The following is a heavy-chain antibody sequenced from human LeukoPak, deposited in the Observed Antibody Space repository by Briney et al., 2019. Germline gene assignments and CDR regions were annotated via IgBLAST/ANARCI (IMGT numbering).Heavy chain of an antibody. J-gene: IGHJ4*02. CDR1: GYTFTGYY. D-gene: IGHD1-7*01. CDR2: ISPTSGDT. Sequence: GASVNVSCKASGYTFTGYYMHWVRQAPGQGLEWMGWISPTSGDTRYAQKFQGRVTVTRDTSISTAYMDLSRLRSDDTAVYYCVRDGLNWNYDYWGQGTLVAVSS. CDR3: VRDGLNWNYDY. V-gene: IGHV1-2*02.